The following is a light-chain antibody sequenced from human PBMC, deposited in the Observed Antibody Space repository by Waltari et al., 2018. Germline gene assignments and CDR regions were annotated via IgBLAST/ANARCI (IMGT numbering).Light chain of an antibody. CDR2: AAS. V-gene: IGKV1-39*01. J-gene: IGKJ4*01. CDR3: QQSDTTPLT. Sequence: DIQMTQSPSSLSASIGDRVTLTCRASQSIGTYLKWYQQKPGKAPKLLIYAASSLQSGVPSRFSGSGSGTDFTLSISSLQPEDFATYYCQQSDTTPLTFGGGTKVEIK. CDR1: QSIGTY.